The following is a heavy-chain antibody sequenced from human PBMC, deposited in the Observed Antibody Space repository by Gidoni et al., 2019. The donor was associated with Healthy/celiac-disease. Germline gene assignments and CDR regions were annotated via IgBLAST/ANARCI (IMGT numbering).Heavy chain of an antibody. CDR1: GYTFTSYY. D-gene: IGHD3-22*01. CDR2: INPSGGST. Sequence: QVQLVQSGAEVKKPGASVKVSCTASGYTFTSYYMHWVRQAPGQGLEWMGIINPSGGSTSYAQKFQGRVTMTRDTSTSTVYMDLSSLRSEDTAVYYCARDRDYYDSSGLGAFDIWGQGTMVTVSS. CDR3: ARDRDYYDSSGLGAFDI. V-gene: IGHV1-46*01. J-gene: IGHJ3*02.